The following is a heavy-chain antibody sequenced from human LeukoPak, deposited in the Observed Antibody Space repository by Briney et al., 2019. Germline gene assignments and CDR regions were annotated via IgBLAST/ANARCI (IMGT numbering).Heavy chain of an antibody. CDR1: GFTFSSYS. D-gene: IGHD2/OR15-2a*01. CDR3: ARDFSDAFDI. CDR2: ISSSSSTK. Sequence: PGGSLRLSCAASGFTFSSYSMNWVRQAPGKGLEWVSYISSSSSTKKYADSVKGRFTIPRNNAKNSLYLQINSLRAEDTAVYYCARDFSDAFDIWGQGTMVTVSS. J-gene: IGHJ3*02. V-gene: IGHV3-48*01.